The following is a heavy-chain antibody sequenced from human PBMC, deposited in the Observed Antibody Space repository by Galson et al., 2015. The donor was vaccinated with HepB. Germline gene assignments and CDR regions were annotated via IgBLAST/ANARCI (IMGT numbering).Heavy chain of an antibody. CDR1: GYTFTTYA. CDR3: ARGYTGGFGYYYYMDV. V-gene: IGHV7-4-1*02. CDR2: INTNTGNP. D-gene: IGHD6-19*01. Sequence: SVKVSCKASGYTFTTYAMNWVRQAPGQGLEWMGWINTNTGNPTYAQGFTGRFVFSLDTSVSTAYLQISSLKAEDTAVYYCARGYTGGFGYYYYMDVWGKGTTVTVSS. J-gene: IGHJ6*03.